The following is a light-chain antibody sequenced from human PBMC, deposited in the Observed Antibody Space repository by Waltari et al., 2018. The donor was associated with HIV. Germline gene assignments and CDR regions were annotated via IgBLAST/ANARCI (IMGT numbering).Light chain of an antibody. CDR1: NIGRKR. CDR3: QLWDTYREVWV. J-gene: IGLJ3*02. Sequence: SFALTQPPSVSVAPGQTAKITCGAYNIGRKRVHWYQHIPGQAPVLVVYDDSARPSRIPERFSGSNSGNTATLTISEVEAGDEADYFCQLWDTYREVWVFGGGSTLTVL. CDR2: DDS. V-gene: IGLV3-21*02.